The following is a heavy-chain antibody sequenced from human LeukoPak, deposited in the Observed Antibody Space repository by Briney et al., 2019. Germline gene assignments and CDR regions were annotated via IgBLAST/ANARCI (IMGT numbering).Heavy chain of an antibody. V-gene: IGHV6-1*01. J-gene: IGHJ4*02. CDR1: GDSVSSNSAA. D-gene: IGHD3-22*01. CDR3: ARDRGRYYYDSSGYYALPGGPIDY. Sequence: SQTLSLTCAISGDSVSSNSAAWNWIRQSPSRGLEWLGRTYYRSKWYNDYAVSVKSRITINPDTSKNQFSLQLNSVTPEDTAVYYCARDRGRYYYDSSGYYALPGGPIDYWGQGTLVTVSS. CDR2: TYYRSKWYN.